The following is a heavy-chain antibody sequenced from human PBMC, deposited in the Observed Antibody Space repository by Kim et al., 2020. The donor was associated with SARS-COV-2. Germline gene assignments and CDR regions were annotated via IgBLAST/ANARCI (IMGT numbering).Heavy chain of an antibody. CDR2: K. Sequence: KYYAGSVKGRFTISRDNSKNTLYLQMNSLRAEDTAVYYCARVLSYYYGMDVWGQGTTVTVSS. CDR3: ARVLSYYYGMDV. V-gene: IGHV3-33*01. J-gene: IGHJ6*02.